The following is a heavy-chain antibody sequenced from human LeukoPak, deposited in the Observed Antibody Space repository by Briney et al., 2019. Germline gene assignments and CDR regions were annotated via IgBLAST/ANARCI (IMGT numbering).Heavy chain of an antibody. CDR1: GGSISSYY. J-gene: IGHJ4*02. Sequence: SQTLSLTCTVSGGSISSYYWGWIRQPPGKGLEWIGSIYYSGSTYYNPSLKSRVTISVDTSKNQFSLKLSSVTAADTAVYYCARLETTVIYYFDYWGQGTLVTVSS. CDR2: IYYSGST. V-gene: IGHV4-39*01. D-gene: IGHD4-17*01. CDR3: ARLETTVIYYFDY.